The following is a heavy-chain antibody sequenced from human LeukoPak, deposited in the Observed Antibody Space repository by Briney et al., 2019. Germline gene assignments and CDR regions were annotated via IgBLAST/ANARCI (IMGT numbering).Heavy chain of an antibody. CDR3: AKDAGYSSSWSDY. J-gene: IGHJ4*02. CDR2: INRFGLTT. V-gene: IGHV3-23*01. CDR1: GFTFSNYA. D-gene: IGHD6-13*01. Sequence: GGSLRLSCEASGFTFSNYAMTWVRQAPGKGLEWVSSINRFGLTTYYAESVKGRFTISRDDSKNTLSLQMNSLRAEDTAVYYCAKDAGYSSSWSDYWGQGTLVTVSS.